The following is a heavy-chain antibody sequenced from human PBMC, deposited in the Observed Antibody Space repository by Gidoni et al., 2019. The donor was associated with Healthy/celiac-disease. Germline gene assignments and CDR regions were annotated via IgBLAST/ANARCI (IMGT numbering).Heavy chain of an antibody. CDR3: ARAGLMGDYGGIKGENWFDP. D-gene: IGHD4-17*01. CDR1: GDSVSSNSAA. V-gene: IGHV6-1*01. J-gene: IGHJ5*02. Sequence: QVQLQQSGPGLVKPSQTLSLTCAISGDSVSSNSAAWNWIRQSPSRGLEWLGRTYYRSKWYNDYAVSVKSRITINPDTSKNQFSLQLNSVTPEDTAVYYCARAGLMGDYGGIKGENWFDPWGQGTLVTVSS. CDR2: TYYRSKWYN.